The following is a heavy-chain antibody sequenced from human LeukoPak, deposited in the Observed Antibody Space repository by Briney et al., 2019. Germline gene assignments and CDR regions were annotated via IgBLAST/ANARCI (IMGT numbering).Heavy chain of an antibody. CDR2: IKSKSDGGRK. J-gene: IGHJ1*01. D-gene: IGHD3-22*01. CDR1: GFTLYNAW. Sequence: GGSLRLSCADPGFTLYNAWMSSVRPAPGEGLGWVGRIKSKSDGGRKDYAVPVKGRFTISRDDSKNTLYLQMNSLKTEDTAVYYCTTRYDSSGYYYGGAYEHWGQGTLVTVSS. CDR3: TTRYDSSGYYYGGAYEH. V-gene: IGHV3-15*01.